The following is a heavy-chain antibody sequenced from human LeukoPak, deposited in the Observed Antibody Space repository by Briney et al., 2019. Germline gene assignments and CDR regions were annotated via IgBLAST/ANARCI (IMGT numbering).Heavy chain of an antibody. D-gene: IGHD2-15*01. J-gene: IGHJ5*02. V-gene: IGHV4-4*07. CDR3: AGGDCSGGSCRNWFDP. CDR2: IHTSVRT. CDR1: GGSISSYY. Sequence: SETLSLTCTVSGGSISSYYWSWIRQPAGKGLEWIGRIHTSVRTNYNPSLKSRVTMSVDTSKNQFSLKLSSVTAADTAVYYCAGGDCSGGSCRNWFDPWGQGTLVTVSS.